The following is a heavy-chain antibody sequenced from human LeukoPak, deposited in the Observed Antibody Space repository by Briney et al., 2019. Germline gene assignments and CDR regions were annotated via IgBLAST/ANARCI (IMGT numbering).Heavy chain of an antibody. CDR3: ARVGSIAARQGLTRDY. CDR2: IYTSGST. Sequence: MPSETLSLTCAVSGYSISSGYYWSWIRQPAGKGLEWIGRIYTSGSTNYNPSLKSRVTISVDTSKNQFSLKLSSVTAADTAVYYCARVGSIAARQGLTRDYWGQGTLVTVSS. D-gene: IGHD6-6*01. J-gene: IGHJ4*02. V-gene: IGHV4-61*02. CDR1: GYSISSGYY.